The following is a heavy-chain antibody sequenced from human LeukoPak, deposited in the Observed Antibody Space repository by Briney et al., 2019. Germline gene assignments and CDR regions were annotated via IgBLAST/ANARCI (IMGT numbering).Heavy chain of an antibody. V-gene: IGHV3-23*01. Sequence: GGSLRLSCAASGFTFSNYGLSWVRQAPGKGLEWVSGITGSGGSTYYADSVKGRFTISRDNSKNTLYLQMNSLRAEDTAVYYCAKDLGSPSSSSYFDYWGQGTLVTVSS. D-gene: IGHD6-6*01. CDR2: ITGSGGST. CDR3: AKDLGSPSSSSYFDY. J-gene: IGHJ4*02. CDR1: GFTFSNYG.